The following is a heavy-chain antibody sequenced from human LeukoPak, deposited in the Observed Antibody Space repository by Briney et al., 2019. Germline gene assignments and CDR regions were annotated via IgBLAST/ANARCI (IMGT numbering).Heavy chain of an antibody. CDR1: GYTFTGYY. D-gene: IGHD3-9*01. V-gene: IGHV1-2*02. CDR3: APYYDILTGYGLTFDP. Sequence: ASVKVSCKASGYTFTGYYMHWLRQAPGQGLEWMGWINPNSGGTNYAQKFQGRVTITRDTSISTAYMELSRLRSDDTAVYYCAPYYDILTGYGLTFDPWGQGTLVTVSS. J-gene: IGHJ5*02. CDR2: INPNSGGT.